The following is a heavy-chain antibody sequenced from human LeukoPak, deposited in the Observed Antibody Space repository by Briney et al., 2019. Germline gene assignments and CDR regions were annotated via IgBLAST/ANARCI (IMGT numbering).Heavy chain of an antibody. Sequence: GGSLRLSCAASGFTFSSYAMSWVRQAPGKGLEWVPAISGSGGSADYADSVKGRFTISRDNSKNTLYLQMNSLRAEDTAVYYCAKDRIAARDWFDPWGQGTLVTVSS. CDR1: GFTFSSYA. CDR2: ISGSGGSA. V-gene: IGHV3-23*01. CDR3: AKDRIAARDWFDP. D-gene: IGHD6-6*01. J-gene: IGHJ5*02.